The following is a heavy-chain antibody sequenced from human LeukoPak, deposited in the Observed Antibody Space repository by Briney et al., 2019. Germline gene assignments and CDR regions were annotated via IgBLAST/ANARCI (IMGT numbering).Heavy chain of an antibody. J-gene: IGHJ4*02. CDR3: AKAAQKYYYDSSGFPTNY. CDR1: GFTFSSYS. V-gene: IGHV3-21*04. CDR2: ISSSSSYI. Sequence: KPGGSLRLSCAASGFTFSSYSMNWVRQAPGKGLEWVSSISSSSSYIYYADSVKGRFTISRDNAKNSLYLQMNSLRAEDTAVYYCAKAAQKYYYDSSGFPTNYWGQGTLVTVSS. D-gene: IGHD3-22*01.